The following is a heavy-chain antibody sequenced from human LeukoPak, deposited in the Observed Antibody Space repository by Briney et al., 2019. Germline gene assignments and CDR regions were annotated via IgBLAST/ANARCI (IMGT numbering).Heavy chain of an antibody. CDR1: GFTFSSYA. D-gene: IGHD6-19*01. CDR2: ISYDGSNK. Sequence: GGSLRLSCAASGFTFSSYAMHWVRQAPGKGLEWVAVISYDGSNKYYADSVKGRFTISRDNSKNTLYLQMNSLRAEDTAVYYCARVAQWLVQDYYYYGMDVWGQGTTVTVSS. V-gene: IGHV3-30-3*01. CDR3: ARVAQWLVQDYYYYGMDV. J-gene: IGHJ6*02.